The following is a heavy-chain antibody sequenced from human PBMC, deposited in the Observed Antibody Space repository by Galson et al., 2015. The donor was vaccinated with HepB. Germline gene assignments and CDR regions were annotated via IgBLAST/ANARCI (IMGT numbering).Heavy chain of an antibody. V-gene: IGHV3-30-3*01. J-gene: IGHJ3*02. CDR1: GFTFSSYA. CDR3: ARGPIWFGGVDAFDI. Sequence: SLRLSCAASGFTFSSYAMHWVRQAPGKGLEWVAVISYDGSNKYYADSVKGRFTISRDNSKNTLYLQMNSLRAEDTAVYYCARGPIWFGGVDAFDIWGQGTMVTVSS. D-gene: IGHD3-10*01. CDR2: ISYDGSNK.